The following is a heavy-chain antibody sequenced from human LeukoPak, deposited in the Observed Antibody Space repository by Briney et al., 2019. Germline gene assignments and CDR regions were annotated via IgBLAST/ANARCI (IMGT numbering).Heavy chain of an antibody. CDR3: ARLSGVVIIGGYYFDY. CDR1: GYTFTSYG. CDR2: ISAYNGNT. J-gene: IGHJ4*02. Sequence: ASVKVSCKASGYTFTSYGISWVRQAPGQGLEWMGWISAYNGNTNYAQKLQGRVTMTTDTSTSTAYMELRSLRSDDTAVYYCARLSGVVIIGGYYFDYWGQGTLVTVSS. V-gene: IGHV1-18*01. D-gene: IGHD3-3*01.